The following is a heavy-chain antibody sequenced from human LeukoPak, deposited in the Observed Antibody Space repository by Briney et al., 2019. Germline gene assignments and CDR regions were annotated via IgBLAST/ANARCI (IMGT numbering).Heavy chain of an antibody. D-gene: IGHD5-12*01. V-gene: IGHV3-7*01. CDR3: ARDGTYTDYDPDFDI. CDR1: GFTFSRFW. CDR2: IKEDGSEK. Sequence: PGGSLTLSCTASGFTFSRFWKSWVRQSPGKGLEGVANIKEDGSEKYYVDSVKGRFTISRDNAKNSLYLQMNSLRAEDTAVFYCARDGTYTDYDPDFDIWGQGTLVTVSS. J-gene: IGHJ4*02.